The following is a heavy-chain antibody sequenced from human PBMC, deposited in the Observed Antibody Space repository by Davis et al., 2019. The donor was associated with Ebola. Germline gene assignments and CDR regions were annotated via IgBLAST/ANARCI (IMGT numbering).Heavy chain of an antibody. D-gene: IGHD3-3*02. CDR2: INAGNGNT. V-gene: IGHV1-3*01. J-gene: IGHJ4*02. CDR1: GYTFTSYA. Sequence: AASVKVSCKASGYTFTSYAMHWVRQAPGQRLEWMGWINAGNGNTKYSQKFQGRVTITRDTSASTAYMELSSLRSEDTAVYYCARVPTFLESSSFDYWGQGTLVTVSS. CDR3: ARVPTFLESSSFDY.